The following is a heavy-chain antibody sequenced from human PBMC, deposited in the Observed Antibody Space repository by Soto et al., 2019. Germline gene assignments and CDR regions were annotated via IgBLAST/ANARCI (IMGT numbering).Heavy chain of an antibody. J-gene: IGHJ6*02. CDR2: ISSSSSYI. CDR1: GFTFSIYS. CDR3: ARDREYYDSSGYYYGMDV. V-gene: IGHV3-21*01. D-gene: IGHD3-22*01. Sequence: GSLRLSCSASGFTFSIYSMNLVLQAPGKGLEWVSSISSSSSYIYYADSVKGRFTISRDNAKNSLYLQMNSLRAEDTAVYYCARDREYYDSSGYYYGMDVWGQGTTVTVSS.